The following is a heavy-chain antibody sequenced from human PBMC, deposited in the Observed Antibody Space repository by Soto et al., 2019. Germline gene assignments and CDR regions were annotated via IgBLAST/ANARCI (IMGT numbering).Heavy chain of an antibody. D-gene: IGHD3-9*01. CDR2: IYPGDSDT. CDR1: GYSFTSYW. CDR3: ARHGVGDILTGQPDY. Sequence: PGESLKISCKGSGYSFTSYWIGWARQMPGKGLEWMGIIYPGDSDTRYSPSFQGQVTISADKSISTAYLQWSRLTASDTAMYYCARHGVGDILTGQPDYWGQGTLVTVSS. V-gene: IGHV5-51*01. J-gene: IGHJ4*02.